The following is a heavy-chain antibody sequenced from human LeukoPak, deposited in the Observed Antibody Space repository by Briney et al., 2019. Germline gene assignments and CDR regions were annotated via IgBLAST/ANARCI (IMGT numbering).Heavy chain of an antibody. CDR2: MNQDGSEQ. CDR1: GFDFDNYW. J-gene: IGHJ4*02. Sequence: GGSLRLSCAASGFDFDNYWMTWARQAPGKGLEWVANMNQDGSEQYYVDSVKGRFTISRDNGKKSLYLQMNSLRAEDTAVYYCSRGQGCAYWGQGTLVTVSS. CDR3: SRGQGCAY. V-gene: IGHV3-7*04. D-gene: IGHD2-8*01.